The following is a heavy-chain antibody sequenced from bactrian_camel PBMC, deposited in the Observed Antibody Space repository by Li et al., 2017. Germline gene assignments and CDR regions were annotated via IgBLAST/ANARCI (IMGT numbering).Heavy chain of an antibody. CDR3: AAKYSRPAGTRDPLNRFLYDL. CDR1: ESTHDRGYC. CDR2: INSVGNT. V-gene: IGHV3S42*01. Sequence: QLVESGGGSVQPGGSLRLSCAASESTHDRGYCMAWFRQASGKEREGVAAINSVGNTRYADSVKGRFTISKDNAKNTLYLQMNSLKPEDTAIYYCAAKYSRPAGTRDPLNRFLYDLWGQGTQVTVS. J-gene: IGHJ4*01. D-gene: IGHD3*01.